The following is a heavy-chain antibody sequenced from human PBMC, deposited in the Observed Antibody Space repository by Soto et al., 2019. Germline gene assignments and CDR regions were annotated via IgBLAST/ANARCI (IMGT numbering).Heavy chain of an antibody. CDR1: GITFSSYA. CDR2: ISDSGGST. D-gene: IGHD4-17*01. CDR3: AKADYGDYGFDY. J-gene: IGHJ4*02. V-gene: IGHV3-23*01. Sequence: EVQLLESGGGLVQPGGSLRLSCAASGITFSSYAMSWVRQAPGKGLEWVSGISDSGGSTYYADCVKARCTISRDNSKNTLYLQMNSLRAEDTAVYYCAKADYGDYGFDYWGQGTLVTVSS.